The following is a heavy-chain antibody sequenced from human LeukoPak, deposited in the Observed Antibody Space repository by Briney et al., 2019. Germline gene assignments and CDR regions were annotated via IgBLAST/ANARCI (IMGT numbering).Heavy chain of an antibody. CDR1: GGTFSSYA. D-gene: IGHD5-24*01. CDR3: AREGPETYDFDF. Sequence: ASVKVSCKASGGTFSSYAISWVRQAPGQGLEWMGGIIPIFGTANYAQKFQGRVTITADESTSTAYMELSSLRSDDTAVYYCAREGPETYDFDFWGQGTQVTVSS. V-gene: IGHV1-69*13. CDR2: IIPIFGTA. J-gene: IGHJ4*02.